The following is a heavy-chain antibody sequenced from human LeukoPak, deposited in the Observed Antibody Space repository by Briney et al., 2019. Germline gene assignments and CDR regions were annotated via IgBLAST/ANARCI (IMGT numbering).Heavy chain of an antibody. CDR2: IRYDGSNK. V-gene: IGHV3-30*02. D-gene: IGHD2-2*01. CDR3: AKPRYQLPIFDY. Sequence: PGESLRLSCAASGFTFSSYGMHWVRQAPGKGLEWVAFIRYDGSNKYYADSVKGRFTISRDNSKNTLYLQMNSLRAEDTAVYYCAKPRYQLPIFDYWGQGTLVTVSS. CDR1: GFTFSSYG. J-gene: IGHJ4*02.